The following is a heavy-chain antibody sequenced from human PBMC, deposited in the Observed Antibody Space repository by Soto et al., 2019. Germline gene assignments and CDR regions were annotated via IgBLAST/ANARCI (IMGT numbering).Heavy chain of an antibody. D-gene: IGHD2-21*02. V-gene: IGHV4-34*01. J-gene: IGHJ4*02. CDR1: GGSFSGYY. CDR3: ARSIVVVTALDY. CDR2: INHSGST. Sequence: ETLSLTCAVYGGSFSGYYCSWIRQPPGKGLEWIGEINHSGSTNYNPSLKSRVTISVDTSKNQFSLKLSSVTAADTAVYYCARSIVVVTALDYWGQGTLVTVSS.